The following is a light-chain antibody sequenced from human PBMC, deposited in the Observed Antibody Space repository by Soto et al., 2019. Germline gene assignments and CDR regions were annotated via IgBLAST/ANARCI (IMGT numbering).Light chain of an antibody. Sequence: EIVLTQSPGTLSLSPGERGSLSCRASQSVTSSYLAWYQQKLGQAPRLLIYGASRRATGIPDRFSGSGSGTVFTRTISGLETEDFAVYYCQHYVGSPPYTFGQGTKLEIK. CDR3: QHYVGSPPYT. CDR1: QSVTSSY. V-gene: IGKV3-20*01. J-gene: IGKJ2*01. CDR2: GAS.